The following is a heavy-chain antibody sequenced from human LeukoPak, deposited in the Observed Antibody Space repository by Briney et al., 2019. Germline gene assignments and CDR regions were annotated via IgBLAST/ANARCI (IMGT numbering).Heavy chain of an antibody. V-gene: IGHV3-30*02. CDR3: AKSITMVRGAWEDY. J-gene: IGHJ4*02. D-gene: IGHD3-10*01. CDR2: IRYDGSNK. CDR1: GFTFSSYG. Sequence: GGSLRLSCAASGFTFSSYGMHWVRQAPGKGLEWVAFIRYDGSNKYYADSVKGRFTISRDNSKNTLYLQMNSLRAEDTAVYYCAKSITMVRGAWEDYWGQGTLVTVSS.